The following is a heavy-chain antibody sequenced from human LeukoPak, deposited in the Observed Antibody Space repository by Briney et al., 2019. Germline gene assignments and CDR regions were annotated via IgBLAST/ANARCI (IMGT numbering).Heavy chain of an antibody. CDR2: ISSSSSYI. CDR1: GFTFSSYS. J-gene: IGHJ4*02. CDR3: ARERAGSGWDDFDY. V-gene: IGHV3-21*01. Sequence: GGSLRLSCAASGFTFSSYSMNWVRQAPGKGLEWVSSISSSSSYIYYADSVKGRFTISRDNAKNSLYLQMNSLRAEDTAVYYCARERAGSGWDDFDYWGQGTLVTVSS. D-gene: IGHD6-19*01.